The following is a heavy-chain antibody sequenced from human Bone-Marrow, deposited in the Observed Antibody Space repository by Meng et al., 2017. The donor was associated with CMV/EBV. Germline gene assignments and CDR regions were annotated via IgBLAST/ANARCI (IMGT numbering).Heavy chain of an antibody. D-gene: IGHD3-10*01. CDR1: GGTFSRYA. Sequence: SAKVSCKDSGGTFSRYAFSWVRQAPGQGLEWMGGIIPMIDKAHYAQKFQGTVTITADKSTSTAYMELSSLKSDDTAVYYCASAMVRTVTTYYYYLYGLDVWGQGTTVTVSS. CDR2: IIPMIDKA. V-gene: IGHV1-69*10. CDR3: ASAMVRTVTTYYYYLYGLDV. J-gene: IGHJ6*02.